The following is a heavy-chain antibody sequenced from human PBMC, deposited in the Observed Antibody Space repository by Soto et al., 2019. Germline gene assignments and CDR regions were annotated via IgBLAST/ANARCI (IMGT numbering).Heavy chain of an antibody. CDR2: IYYSGST. Sequence: PSETLSLTCTVSGGSISSYYWSWIRQPPGKGLEWIGYIYYSGSTNYNPSLKSRVTISVDTSKNQFSLKLSSVTAADTAVYYCAGRAFYPGLDYWGQGTLVTVSS. V-gene: IGHV4-59*01. CDR1: GGSISSYY. J-gene: IGHJ4*02. D-gene: IGHD1-26*01. CDR3: AGRAFYPGLDY.